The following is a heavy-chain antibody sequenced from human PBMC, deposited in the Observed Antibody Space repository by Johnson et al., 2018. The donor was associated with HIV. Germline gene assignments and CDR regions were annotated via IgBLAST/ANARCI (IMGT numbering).Heavy chain of an antibody. D-gene: IGHD4-23*01. J-gene: IGHJ3*02. V-gene: IGHV3-66*01. CDR1: GIIVSSHY. Sequence: MLLVESGGGVVQPGRSLTLSCAASGIIVSSHYMSWVRQAPGKGLEWVSVLFSVGDTYYADSVKGRFTISRDTSKNMLFLQMNSLRAEDTAVYYCARVGRWSTVVTPYYAFDIWGQGTMVTVSS. CDR2: LFSVGDT. CDR3: ARVGRWSTVVTPYYAFDI.